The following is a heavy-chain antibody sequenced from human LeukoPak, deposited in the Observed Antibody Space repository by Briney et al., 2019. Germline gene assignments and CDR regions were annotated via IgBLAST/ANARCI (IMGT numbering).Heavy chain of an antibody. J-gene: IGHJ2*01. CDR3: ARGGNPLGFPYFDL. Sequence: ASVKVSCKASGYTFTSYGISWVRQAPGQGLEWMGWTSAYNGNTNYAQKLQGRVTMTTDTSTSTAYMELRSLRPDDTAVYYCARGGNPLGFPYFDLWGRGTLVTVSS. CDR1: GYTFTSYG. V-gene: IGHV1-18*01. D-gene: IGHD1-14*01. CDR2: TSAYNGNT.